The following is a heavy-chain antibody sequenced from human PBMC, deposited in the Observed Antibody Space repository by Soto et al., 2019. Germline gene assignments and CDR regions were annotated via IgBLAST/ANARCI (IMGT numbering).Heavy chain of an antibody. D-gene: IGHD6-25*01. CDR3: VRDLGQRDV. Sequence: ASVKVSCKASGYIFIAYAMHWVRQAPGQRLEWMGWINTGNGKTKYSQRFQGRVTITRDTSATTVYMELSRLRSEDTAVYYCVRDLGQRDVWGQGTTVTVSS. J-gene: IGHJ6*02. CDR1: GYIFIAYA. CDR2: INTGNGKT. V-gene: IGHV1-3*04.